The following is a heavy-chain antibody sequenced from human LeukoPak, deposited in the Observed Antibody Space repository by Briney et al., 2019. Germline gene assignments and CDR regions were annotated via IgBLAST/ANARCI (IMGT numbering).Heavy chain of an antibody. CDR3: ARVSVVTSYYFDY. D-gene: IGHD2-21*02. CDR1: GFTVSSNY. V-gene: IGHV3-66*01. J-gene: IGHJ4*02. Sequence: TGGSLRLSCAASGFTVSSNYMSWVRQAPGKGLEWVSVIYSGGSTYYADSVKGRFTISRDNSKNTLYLQMNSLRAEDTAVYYCARVSVVTSYYFDYWGQGTLVTVSS. CDR2: IYSGGST.